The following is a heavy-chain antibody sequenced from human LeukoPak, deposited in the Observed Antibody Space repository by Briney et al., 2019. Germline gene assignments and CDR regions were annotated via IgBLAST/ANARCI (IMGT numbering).Heavy chain of an antibody. CDR3: AKDPFIVVPITGSYFDY. D-gene: IGHD3-22*01. Sequence: GGSLRLSCAASGFTVSNNYMNWVRQAPGKGLEWVSAISGSGGSTYYADSVKGRFTISRDNPKNTLYLQMNSLRAEDTAVYHCAKDPFIVVPITGSYFDYWGQGTLVTVSS. CDR2: ISGSGGST. CDR1: GFTVSNNY. J-gene: IGHJ4*02. V-gene: IGHV3-23*01.